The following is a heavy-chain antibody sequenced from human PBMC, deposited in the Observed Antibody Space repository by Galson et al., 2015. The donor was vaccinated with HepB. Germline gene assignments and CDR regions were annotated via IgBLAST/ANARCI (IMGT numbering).Heavy chain of an antibody. V-gene: IGHV3-23*01. CDR2: IGGNGAYT. Sequence: SLRLSCAASGFTFSNYAMTWVRQAPGKGLEWVSVIGGNGAYTYYADSVKGRFSISRDNFQNTLYLQMNSLRAEDTAVYYCANLKTSTSIGGFDIWGQGTMVTVSS. J-gene: IGHJ3*02. CDR1: GFTFSNYA. CDR3: ANLKTSTSIGGFDI. D-gene: IGHD2-21*02.